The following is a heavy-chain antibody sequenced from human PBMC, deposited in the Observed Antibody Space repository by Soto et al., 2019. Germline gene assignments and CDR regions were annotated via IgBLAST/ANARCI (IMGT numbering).Heavy chain of an antibody. CDR1: GLSFGDDA. CDR2: ITYDGSTK. V-gene: IGHV3-30-3*01. J-gene: IGHJ6*02. Sequence: QVHLVESGGGVVQPGRSLRLSCAASGLSFGDDAMHWVRQAPGKGLEWVAVITYDGSTKFYADSVRGRFTISTDNSKSTLYLQMASLISKDTAVYYWARDVGTQMDFWSTSGMDVWGQGTTVTVSS. D-gene: IGHD3-3*01. CDR3: ARDVGTQMDFWSTSGMDV.